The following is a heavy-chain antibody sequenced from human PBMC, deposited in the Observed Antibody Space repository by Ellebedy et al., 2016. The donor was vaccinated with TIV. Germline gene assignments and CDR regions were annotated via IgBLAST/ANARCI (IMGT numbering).Heavy chain of an antibody. CDR3: ARVGTASYDFDY. CDR1: GASISTVY. D-gene: IGHD1-1*01. CDR2: INHSGST. V-gene: IGHV4-34*01. Sequence: SETLSLTCSVSGASISTVYWSWIRQPPGKGLEWIGEINHSGSTNYNPSLKSRVTISVDTSKNQFSLKLSSVTAADTAVYYCARVGTASYDFDYWGQGTLVTVSS. J-gene: IGHJ4*02.